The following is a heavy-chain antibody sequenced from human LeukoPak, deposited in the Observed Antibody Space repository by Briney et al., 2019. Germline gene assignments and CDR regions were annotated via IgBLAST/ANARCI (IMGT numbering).Heavy chain of an antibody. CDR1: GGSFSGYY. CDR2: INHSGST. D-gene: IGHD5-12*01. J-gene: IGHJ4*02. CDR3: ARVRRYSGYGY. Sequence: SETLSLTCAVYGGSFSGYYWSWIRQPPGKGLEWIGEINHSGSTNYNPSLKSRVTISVDTSKNQFSLKLSSVTAADTAVYYCARVRRYSGYGYWGQGTLVTVSS. V-gene: IGHV4-34*01.